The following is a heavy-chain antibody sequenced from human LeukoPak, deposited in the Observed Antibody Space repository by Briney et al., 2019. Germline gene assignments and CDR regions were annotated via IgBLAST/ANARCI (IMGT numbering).Heavy chain of an antibody. D-gene: IGHD6-13*01. V-gene: IGHV4-61*01. J-gene: IGHJ5*02. CDR1: GGSVSSGSYY. CDR3: ARERVSSSWYGGWFDP. Sequence: PSETLSLTCTVSGGSVSSGSYYWSWIRLPPGKRLEWIGYIYYSVTTNYNPSLKSRVAISVDRSKNQFSLKLSSVTAADTAVYYCARERVSSSWYGGWFDPWGQGTLVTVSS. CDR2: IYYSVTT.